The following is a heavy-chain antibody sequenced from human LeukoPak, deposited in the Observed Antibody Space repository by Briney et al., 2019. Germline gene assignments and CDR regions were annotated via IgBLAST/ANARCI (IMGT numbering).Heavy chain of an antibody. V-gene: IGHV7-4-1*02. CDR2: INTNTGNP. CDR1: GYTFTNYG. CDR3: ARDVTLGAFDI. Sequence: ASVKVSCKASGYTFTNYGMNWVRQAPGQGLEWMGWINTNTGNPTYAQGLTGRFVFSLDTSVSTAYLQISSLKAEDTAVYYCARDVTLGAFDIWGQGTMVTVSS. D-gene: IGHD3-16*01. J-gene: IGHJ3*02.